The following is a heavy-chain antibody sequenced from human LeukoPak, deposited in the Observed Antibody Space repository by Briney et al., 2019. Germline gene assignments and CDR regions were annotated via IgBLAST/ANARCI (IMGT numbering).Heavy chain of an antibody. CDR1: GFTFSNAW. J-gene: IGHJ4*02. CDR3: AKDVRGGPIVGAGSVDY. D-gene: IGHD1-26*01. CDR2: ISSSGRTI. V-gene: IGHV3-48*04. Sequence: GGSLRLSCVASGFTFSNAWMNWVRQAPGKGLEWVSYISSSGRTIYYADSVKGRFTISRDSAKNSLYLQMDSLRAEDTAVYYCAKDVRGGPIVGAGSVDYWGQGTLVTVSS.